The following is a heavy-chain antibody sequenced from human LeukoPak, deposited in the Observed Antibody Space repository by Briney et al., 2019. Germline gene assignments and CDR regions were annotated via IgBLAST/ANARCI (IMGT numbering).Heavy chain of an antibody. V-gene: IGHV4-31*03. CDR1: GGSISSGGYY. CDR2: IYYSGST. J-gene: IGHJ6*02. CDR3: ARDSSGKDGMDV. D-gene: IGHD3-10*01. Sequence: SETLSLTCTGSGGSISSGGYYWSWIRQHPGKGLEWIGYIYYSGSTYYNPSLKSRVTISVDTSKNQFSLKLSSVTAADTAVYYCARDSSGKDGMDVWGQGTTVTVSS.